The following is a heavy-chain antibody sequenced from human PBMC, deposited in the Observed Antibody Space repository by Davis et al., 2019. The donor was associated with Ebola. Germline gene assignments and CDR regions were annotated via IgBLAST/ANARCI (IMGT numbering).Heavy chain of an antibody. CDR1: GYSFMSYW. V-gene: IGHV5-51*01. Sequence: GESLKISCKGSGYSFMSYWIGWVRHMPGKGLEWMGIIYPRDSDTRYSPSFLGQVIFSADKSISTAYLQWSSLKASDTATYYCARAPYYYDVSGFYVDYWGRGTLVTVSS. CDR3: ARAPYYYDVSGFYVDY. D-gene: IGHD3-22*01. J-gene: IGHJ4*02. CDR2: IYPRDSDT.